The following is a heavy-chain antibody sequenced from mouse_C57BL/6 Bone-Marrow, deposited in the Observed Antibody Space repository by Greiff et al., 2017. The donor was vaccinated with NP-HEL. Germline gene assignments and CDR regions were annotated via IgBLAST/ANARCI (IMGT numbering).Heavy chain of an antibody. Sequence: EVKLEESGGGLVQPGGSLKLSCAASGFTFSDYYMYWVRQTPEKRLEWVAYISNGGGSTYYPDTVKGRFTISRDNAKNTLYLQMSRLKSEDTAMYYCARPAYYSKEFAYWGQGTLVTVSA. CDR1: GFTFSDYY. CDR2: ISNGGGST. V-gene: IGHV5-12*01. CDR3: ARPAYYSKEFAY. J-gene: IGHJ3*01. D-gene: IGHD2-5*01.